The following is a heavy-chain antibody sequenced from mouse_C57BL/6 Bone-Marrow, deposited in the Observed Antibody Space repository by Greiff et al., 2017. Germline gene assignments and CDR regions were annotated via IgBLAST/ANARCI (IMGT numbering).Heavy chain of an antibody. Sequence: VQLQQSGAELVRPGASVKLSCTASGFNIKDDYMPWVKQRPEQGLEWIGWIDPENGDTEYASKFQGKATITADTSSNTAYLQLSSLTSEDTAVYYCTPITTVVATSYFDYWGQGTTLTVSS. V-gene: IGHV14-4*01. CDR2: IDPENGDT. J-gene: IGHJ2*01. D-gene: IGHD1-1*01. CDR1: GFNIKDDY. CDR3: TPITTVVATSYFDY.